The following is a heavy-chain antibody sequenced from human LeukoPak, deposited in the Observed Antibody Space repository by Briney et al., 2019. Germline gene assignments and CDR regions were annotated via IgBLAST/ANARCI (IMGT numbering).Heavy chain of an antibody. CDR2: IRSTANGYAT. V-gene: IGHV3-73*01. D-gene: IGHD1-26*01. J-gene: IGHJ3*02. CDR3: ARPGYSGSYWDAFDI. CDR1: GFTFSGSA. Sequence: GGSLRLSCAASGFTFSGSALHWVRQASGKGLEWVGRIRSTANGYATAYAASVKGRFTISRDDSKNTAYLQMDSLKTEDTAVYYCARPGYSGSYWDAFDIWGQGTMVTVSS.